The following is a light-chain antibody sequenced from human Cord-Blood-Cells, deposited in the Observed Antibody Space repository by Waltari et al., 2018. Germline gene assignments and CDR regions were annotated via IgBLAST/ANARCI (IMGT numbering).Light chain of an antibody. CDR3: QQYGSSP. CDR1: LSVSSSY. CDR2: DAS. J-gene: IGKJ3*01. V-gene: IGKV3D-20*01. Sequence: PGERATLSCGASLSVSSSYLAWYQQKPGLAPRLLIYDASSRATGIPDRFSGSGSGTDFTLTISRLEPEDFAVYYCQQYGSSPFGPGTKVDIK.